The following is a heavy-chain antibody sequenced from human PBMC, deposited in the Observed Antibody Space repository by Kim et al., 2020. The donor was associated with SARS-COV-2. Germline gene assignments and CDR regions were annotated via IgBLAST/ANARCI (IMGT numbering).Heavy chain of an antibody. CDR3: ARGYYDSSGYPSPPFDY. CDR2: ISSSINYI. CDR1: GFTFSHYS. J-gene: IGHJ4*02. V-gene: IGHV3-21*01. Sequence: GGSLRLSCAASGFTFSHYSIHWVRQAPGKGLEWVSSISSSINYIYYVDSVKGRFTISRDNAKNSLYLQMKSLRAEDTAVYYCARGYYDSSGYPSPPFDYWGQGTLVTVSS. D-gene: IGHD3-22*01.